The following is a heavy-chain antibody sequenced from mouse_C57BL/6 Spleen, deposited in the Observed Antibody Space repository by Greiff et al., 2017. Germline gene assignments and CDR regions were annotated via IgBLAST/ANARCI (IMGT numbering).Heavy chain of an antibody. V-gene: IGHV3-6*01. J-gene: IGHJ4*01. CDR1: GYSITSGYY. CDR2: ISYAGSN. Sequence: EVKVEESGPGLVKPSQSLSLTCSVTGYSITSGYYWNWIRQFPGNKLEWMGYISYAGSNNYNPSLKNRISITRDTSKNQFFLKLNSVTTEDTATYYCARGNYAYAMDYWGQGTSVTVSS. CDR3: ARGNYAYAMDY. D-gene: IGHD1-1*02.